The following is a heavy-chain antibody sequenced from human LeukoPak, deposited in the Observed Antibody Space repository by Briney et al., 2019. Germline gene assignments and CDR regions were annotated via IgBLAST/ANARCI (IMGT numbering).Heavy chain of an antibody. D-gene: IGHD3-16*01. Sequence: GGSLRLSCAASGFTFSSYAMSRVRQAPGKGLEWVSAISGSGGSTYYADSVKGRFTISRDNSKNTLYLQMNSLRAEDTAVYYCARDKYRYDYVWGSFKTESSDYWGQGTLVTVSS. CDR3: ARDKYRYDYVWGSFKTESSDY. V-gene: IGHV3-23*01. J-gene: IGHJ4*02. CDR1: GFTFSSYA. CDR2: ISGSGGST.